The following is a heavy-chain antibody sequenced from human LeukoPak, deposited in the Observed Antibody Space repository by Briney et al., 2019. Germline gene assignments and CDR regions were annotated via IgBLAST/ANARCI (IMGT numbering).Heavy chain of an antibody. J-gene: IGHJ3*02. CDR1: GYSISSGYY. Sequence: SETLSLTCTVSGYSISSGYYWGWIRQPPGKGLEWIGSIYHSGSTYYNPSLKSRVTISVDTSKNQFSLKLSSVTAADTAVYYCARDWHDAFDIWGQGTMVTVSS. CDR2: IYHSGST. V-gene: IGHV4-38-2*02. CDR3: ARDWHDAFDI.